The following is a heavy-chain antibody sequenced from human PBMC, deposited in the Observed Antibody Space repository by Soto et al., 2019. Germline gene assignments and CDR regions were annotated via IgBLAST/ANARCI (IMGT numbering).Heavy chain of an antibody. Sequence: QVQLVQSGAEVKKPGASVKVSCKASGYTFSDYYMHWVRQAPGQGLEWMGFINSKSGATNYAQKFQGRVTMSRDTSISTAYMELSNLRSDDTAIYYCARDPVPSIWHFDVSGRGTLVTVSS. CDR3: ARDPVPSIWHFDV. V-gene: IGHV1-2*02. D-gene: IGHD6-6*01. CDR1: GYTFSDYY. J-gene: IGHJ2*01. CDR2: INSKSGAT.